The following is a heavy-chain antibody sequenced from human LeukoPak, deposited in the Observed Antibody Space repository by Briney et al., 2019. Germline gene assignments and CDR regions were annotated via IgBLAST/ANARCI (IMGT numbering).Heavy chain of an antibody. D-gene: IGHD5-12*01. CDR1: GYSFTVYW. J-gene: IGHJ5*01. CDR3: ARAEWQRLTTGDLWWFDS. Sequence: GESLKISCKGSGYSFTVYWIAWVRQLPGKGPEWMGMIYPSDSDIRYSPSFQGQVTISVDKSISTAYLQWSSLKASDTAMYYCARAEWQRLTTGDLWWFDSWGQGTLVTVSS. V-gene: IGHV5-51*01. CDR2: IYPSDSDI.